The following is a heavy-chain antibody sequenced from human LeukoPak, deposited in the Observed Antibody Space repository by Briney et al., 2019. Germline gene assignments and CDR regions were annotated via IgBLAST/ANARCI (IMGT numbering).Heavy chain of an antibody. J-gene: IGHJ6*02. D-gene: IGHD6-13*01. V-gene: IGHV1-8*01. CDR1: GYTFTSYD. CDR3: ARGGIAAAGTGYYYYGMDV. CDR2: MNPNSGNT. Sequence: GASVKVSCKASGYTFTSYDINWVRQATGQGLEWMGWMNPNSGNTGYAQKFQGRVTMTRNTSISTAYMELSSLRSEDTAVHYCARGGIAAAGTGYYYYGMDVWGQGTTVTVSS.